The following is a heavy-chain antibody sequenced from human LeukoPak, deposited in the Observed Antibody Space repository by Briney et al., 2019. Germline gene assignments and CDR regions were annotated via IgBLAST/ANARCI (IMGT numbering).Heavy chain of an antibody. J-gene: IGHJ4*02. CDR1: GGSITSVNL. D-gene: IGHD1-26*01. CDR2: MYLSGTT. V-gene: IGHV4-4*02. Sequence: SETLSLTCAVSGGSITSVNLWAWVRQPPWKGLEWVGEMYLSGTTTCNPSLRGRATISLDRSKNQVSLRLNSVTAADTALYYCAGLVGRYSNGMYYYFDYWGQGILVTVSS. CDR3: AGLVGRYSNGMYYYFDY.